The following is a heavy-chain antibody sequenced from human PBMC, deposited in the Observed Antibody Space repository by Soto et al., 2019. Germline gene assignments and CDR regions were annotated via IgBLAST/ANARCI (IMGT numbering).Heavy chain of an antibody. CDR2: INAGNGNT. V-gene: IGHV1-3*01. Sequence: ASVKVSCKASGYTFTSYAIHWVRQAPGQRLEWTGWINAGNGNTKYSQKFQGRVTITRDTSASTAYMELSSLRSEDTAVYYCARSIVVVTALDYWGQGTLVTVSS. CDR3: ARSIVVVTALDY. CDR1: GYTFTSYA. D-gene: IGHD2-21*02. J-gene: IGHJ4*02.